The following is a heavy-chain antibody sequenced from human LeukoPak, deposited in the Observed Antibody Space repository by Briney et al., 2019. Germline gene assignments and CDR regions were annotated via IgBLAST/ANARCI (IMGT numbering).Heavy chain of an antibody. CDR2: IWYDGSNK. J-gene: IGHJ6*03. D-gene: IGHD4-17*01. CDR3: ARVYTVTTWYYYCYMDV. CDR1: GFTFSSYG. V-gene: IGHV3-33*01. Sequence: GGSLRLSCAASGFTFSSYGMHWVRQAPGKGLEWVAVIWYDGSNKYYADSVKGRFTISRDNSKNTLYLQMNSLRAEDTAVYYCARVYTVTTWYYYCYMDVWGKGTTVSVSS.